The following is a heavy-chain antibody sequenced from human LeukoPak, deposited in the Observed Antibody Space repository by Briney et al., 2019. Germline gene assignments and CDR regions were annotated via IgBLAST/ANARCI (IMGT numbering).Heavy chain of an antibody. CDR1: GYTFTSYG. CDR3: ARSRVGYYDFWSPTSRNYYYMDV. J-gene: IGHJ6*03. D-gene: IGHD3-3*01. V-gene: IGHV1-18*01. CDR2: ISAYNGNT. Sequence: ASVKVSCKASGYTFTSYGISWVRQAPGQGLEWMGWISAYNGNTNYAQKLQGRVTMTTDTSTSTAYMELSSLRSEDTAVYYCARSRVGYYDFWSPTSRNYYYMDVWGKGTTVTVSS.